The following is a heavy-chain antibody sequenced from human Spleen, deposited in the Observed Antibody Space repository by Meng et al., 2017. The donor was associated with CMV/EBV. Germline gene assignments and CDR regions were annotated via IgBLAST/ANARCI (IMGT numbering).Heavy chain of an antibody. V-gene: IGHV4-39*07. CDR2: IYCGGTT. CDR1: GDSVSSSCYY. D-gene: IGHD3-22*01. J-gene: IGHJ4*02. Sequence: SETLSLTCTVSGDSVSSSCYYWGWIRQPPGKGLEWIGNIYCGGTTYYNPSLQSRVTISVDTSKKQLFLRLTSVTPADTAVYYCAKGYYYDTPFWGRGTLVTVSS. CDR3: AKGYYYDTPF.